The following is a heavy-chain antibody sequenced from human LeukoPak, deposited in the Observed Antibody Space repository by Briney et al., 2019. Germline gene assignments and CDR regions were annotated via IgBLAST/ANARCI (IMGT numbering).Heavy chain of an antibody. CDR1: GGTFSSYA. J-gene: IGHJ6*03. V-gene: IGHV1-69*13. D-gene: IGHD2-2*01. Sequence: GASVKVSCKASGGTFSSYAISWVRQAPGQGLEWMGGIIPIFGTANYAQKFQGRVTITADESTSTAYMELSSLRSEDTAVYYCARARYCSSTSCNYYYYYYMDVWGKGTTVTVSS. CDR2: IIPIFGTA. CDR3: ARARYCSSTSCNYYYYYYMDV.